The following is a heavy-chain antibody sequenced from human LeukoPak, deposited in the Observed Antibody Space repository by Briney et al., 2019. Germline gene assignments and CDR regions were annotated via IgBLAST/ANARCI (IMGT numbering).Heavy chain of an antibody. CDR1: GFTFSSYA. D-gene: IGHD3-10*01. CDR3: AKEALLWFGRRGAFDI. Sequence: GGSLRLSCAASGFTFSSYAMSWVRQAPGKGLEWVSAISGSGGSTYYADSVKGRFTISRDNSKNTLYLQMNSLRAEDTAVYYCAKEALLWFGRRGAFDIWGQGTMVTVSS. CDR2: ISGSGGST. V-gene: IGHV3-23*01. J-gene: IGHJ3*02.